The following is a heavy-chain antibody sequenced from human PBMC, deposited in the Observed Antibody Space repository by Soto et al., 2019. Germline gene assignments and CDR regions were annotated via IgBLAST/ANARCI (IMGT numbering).Heavy chain of an antibody. V-gene: IGHV3-53*01. Sequence: PGGSLRLSCAASGFNVAGNYMSWVRQAPGKRLEWVSTMYSGGNPYYADSVRGRFFIPTDNTSNTFYLQMNSLKAEDTAVYYCARGLPKSGWYSYNWFDPWGQGTLVTVSS. CDR3: ARGLPKSGWYSYNWFDP. D-gene: IGHD6-19*01. CDR1: GFNVAGNY. CDR2: MYSGGNP. J-gene: IGHJ5*01.